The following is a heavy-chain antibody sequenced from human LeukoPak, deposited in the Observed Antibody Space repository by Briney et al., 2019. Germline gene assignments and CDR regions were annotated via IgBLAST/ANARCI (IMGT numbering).Heavy chain of an antibody. CDR2: TYSGGST. Sequence: GGSLRLSCAASGFTFSSYAMHWVRQAPGKGLEWVSVTYSGGSTYYADSVKGRCTISRDNSKNTLYLQMNSLRAEDTAVYYCARASGGPFDYWGQGTLVTVSS. D-gene: IGHD1-14*01. CDR3: ARASGGPFDY. V-gene: IGHV3-NL1*01. CDR1: GFTFSSYA. J-gene: IGHJ4*02.